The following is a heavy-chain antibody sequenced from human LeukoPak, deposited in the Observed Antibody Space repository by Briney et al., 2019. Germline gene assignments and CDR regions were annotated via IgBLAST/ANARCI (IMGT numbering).Heavy chain of an antibody. D-gene: IGHD2-8*01. J-gene: IGHJ4*02. CDR3: ARQSDTNGPGS. CDR2: IYYSGST. V-gene: IGHV4-59*08. CDR1: GGSISSYY. Sequence: SETLSLTCTVSGGSISSYYWSWIRQPPGKGLEWIGYIYYSGSTNYNPSLKSRVTISVDTSKNQFSLKLSSVTAADTAVYYCARQSDTNGPGSWGQGTLVTVSS.